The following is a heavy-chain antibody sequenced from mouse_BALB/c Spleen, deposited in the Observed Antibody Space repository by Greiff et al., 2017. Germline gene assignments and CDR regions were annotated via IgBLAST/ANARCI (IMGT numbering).Heavy chain of an antibody. V-gene: IGHV1S81*02. D-gene: IGHD2-1*01. J-gene: IGHJ4*01. CDR1: GYTFTSYY. CDR2: INPSNGGT. CDR3: TRSGDGNYVWGAMDY. Sequence: VQLQQSGAELVKPGASVKLSCKASGYTFTSYYMYWVKQRPGQGLEWIGEINPSNGGTNFNEKFKSKATLTVDKSSSTAYMQLSSLTSEDSAVYYCTRSGDGNYVWGAMDYWGQGTSVTVSS.